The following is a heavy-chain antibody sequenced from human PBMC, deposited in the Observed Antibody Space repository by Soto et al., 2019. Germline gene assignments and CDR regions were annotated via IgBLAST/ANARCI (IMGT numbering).Heavy chain of an antibody. CDR1: GDSISVGYY. V-gene: IGHV4-31*03. CDR2: VSPSGTT. CDR3: ARDRGSYGMDV. J-gene: IGHJ6*02. Sequence: SETLSLTCTVSGDSISVGYYWSWIRQHPGKGLEWIGYVSPSGTTYYNPSLKSRVSISTDTSKNQFSLEVSSVTAADTAVYYCARDRGSYGMDVWGQGTTVTVSS.